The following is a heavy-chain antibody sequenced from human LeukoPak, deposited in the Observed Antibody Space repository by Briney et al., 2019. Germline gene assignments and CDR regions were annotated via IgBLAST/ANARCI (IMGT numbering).Heavy chain of an antibody. CDR3: ARTYYDFWSGYLFDY. D-gene: IGHD3-3*01. Sequence: PSETLFLTCTVSGGSISSYYWSWIRQPPGKGLEWIGYIYYSGSTNYNPSLKSRVTISVDTSKNQFSLKLSSVTAADTAVYYCARTYYDFWSGYLFDYWGQGTLVTVSS. CDR2: IYYSGST. CDR1: GGSISSYY. V-gene: IGHV4-59*01. J-gene: IGHJ4*02.